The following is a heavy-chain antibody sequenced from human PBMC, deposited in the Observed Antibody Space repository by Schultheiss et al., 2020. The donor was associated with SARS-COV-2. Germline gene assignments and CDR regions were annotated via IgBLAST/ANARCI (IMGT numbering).Heavy chain of an antibody. CDR3: ARVMGATGAFDI. D-gene: IGHD1-26*01. J-gene: IGHJ3*02. CDR2: INPNSGGT. Sequence: ASVKVSCKASGYTFTSYDINWVRQAPGQGLEWMGWINPNSGGTNYAQKFQGRVTMTRDTSISTAYMELSRLRSDDTAVYYCARVMGATGAFDIWGQGTMVTVAS. V-gene: IGHV1-2*02. CDR1: GYTFTSYD.